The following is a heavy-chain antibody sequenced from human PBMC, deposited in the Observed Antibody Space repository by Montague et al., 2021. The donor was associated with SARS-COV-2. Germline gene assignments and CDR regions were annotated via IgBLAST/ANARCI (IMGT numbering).Heavy chain of an antibody. CDR1: GFTFSTNL. CDR3: ARDFYYYMDV. CDR2: IKQDGSDK. Sequence: SLRLSCAASGFTFSTNLMSWVRQAPGKGLEWVANIKQDGSDKFYVDSVKGRFTLPTDNAKNSVYLQMDGLRPEDTAVYYCARDFYYYMDVWGKGTTVTVSS. V-gene: IGHV3-7*01. J-gene: IGHJ6*03.